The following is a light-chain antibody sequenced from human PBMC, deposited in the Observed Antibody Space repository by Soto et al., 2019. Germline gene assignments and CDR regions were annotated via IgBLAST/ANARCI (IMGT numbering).Light chain of an antibody. Sequence: EMVMTQSPATLSVSPGERATLTCRASQSVNRNLAWYQQKPGQAPRPLIFGASTRTTGIPARFSGSGSGTEFTLSISSLQSEDFAVYYCHQYNSWPLGTFGPGTKLDIK. J-gene: IGKJ3*01. CDR1: QSVNRN. CDR3: HQYNSWPLGT. CDR2: GAS. V-gene: IGKV3-15*01.